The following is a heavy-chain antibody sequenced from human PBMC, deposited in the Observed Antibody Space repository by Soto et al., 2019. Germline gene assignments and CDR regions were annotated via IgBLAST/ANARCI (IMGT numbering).Heavy chain of an antibody. V-gene: IGHV3-64D*06. CDR1: GFPFSNHA. CDR2: INYNGGTT. D-gene: IGHD6-6*01. Sequence: PGESLKISCSASGFPFSNHAMQWVRQAPGKGLEYVSAINYNGGTTYYVDSVKGRFTISRDNSKNTLYLQMSSLKVEDTAMYHCVTWGGIEARNLDHWGQGTLVTVSS. CDR3: VTWGGIEARNLDH. J-gene: IGHJ4*02.